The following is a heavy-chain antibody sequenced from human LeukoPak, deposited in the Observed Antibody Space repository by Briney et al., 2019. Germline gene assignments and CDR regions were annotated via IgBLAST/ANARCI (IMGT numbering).Heavy chain of an antibody. V-gene: IGHV4-39*07. D-gene: IGHD3-22*01. J-gene: IGHJ4*02. CDR1: GGSISSSSYY. CDR2: IYYSGST. Sequence: PSETLSLTCTVSGGSISSSSYYWGWIRQPPGKGLEWIGSIYYSGSTYYNPSLKSRVTISVDTSKNQFSLKLSSVTAADTAVYYCARINYYDSSGTFDYWGQGTLVTVSS. CDR3: ARINYYDSSGTFDY.